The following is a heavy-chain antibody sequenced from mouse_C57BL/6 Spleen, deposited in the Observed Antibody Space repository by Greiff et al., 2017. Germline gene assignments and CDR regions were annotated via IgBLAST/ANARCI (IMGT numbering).Heavy chain of an antibody. Sequence: EVQLVESGPELVKPGDSVKISCKASGYSFTGYFMNWVMQSHGKSLEWIGRINPYNGDTFYNQKFKGKATLTVDKSSSTAHMELRSLTSEDSAVYYCARWDYGYDGYFDVWGTGTTVTVSS. J-gene: IGHJ1*03. CDR3: ARWDYGYDGYFDV. D-gene: IGHD2-2*01. CDR1: GYSFTGYF. V-gene: IGHV1-20*01. CDR2: INPYNGDT.